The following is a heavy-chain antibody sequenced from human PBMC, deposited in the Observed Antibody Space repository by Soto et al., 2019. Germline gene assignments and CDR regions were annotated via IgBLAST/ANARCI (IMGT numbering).Heavy chain of an antibody. CDR3: AKSRQFCTGGTCLHTDF. J-gene: IGHJ4*02. D-gene: IGHD2-15*01. CDR2: ISPGGATT. CDR1: GFTFNNYA. V-gene: IGHV3-23*01. Sequence: GGSLRLSCAASGFTFNNYAMSWVRQAPGKGLEWVSGISPGGATTYYTDSVMGRFSISRDHSKNTLYLQMNSLRVEDTAIYYCAKSRQFCTGGTCLHTDFWGQGGLVTVSS.